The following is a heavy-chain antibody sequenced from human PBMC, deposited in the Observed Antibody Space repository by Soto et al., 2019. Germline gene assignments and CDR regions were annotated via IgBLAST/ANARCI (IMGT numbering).Heavy chain of an antibody. CDR3: ARAYYDYVWGSSKRRWFDP. CDR2: INHSGST. J-gene: IGHJ5*02. D-gene: IGHD3-16*01. CDR1: GGSFSGYY. V-gene: IGHV4-34*01. Sequence: QVQLQQWGAGLLKPSETLSLTCAVYGGSFSGYYWSWIRQPPGKGLEWIGEINHSGSTNYNPSLKSRVTISVDTSKNQFSLKLGSVTAADTAVYYCARAYYDYVWGSSKRRWFDPWGQGTLVTVSS.